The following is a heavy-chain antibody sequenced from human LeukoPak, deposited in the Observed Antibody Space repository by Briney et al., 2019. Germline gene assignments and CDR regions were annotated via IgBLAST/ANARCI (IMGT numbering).Heavy chain of an antibody. CDR1: GGSISSGGYY. Sequence: SETLSLTCTVSGGSISSGGYYWSWIRQHPGKGLEWIGYIYYSGSTYYNPSLKSRVTISVDTSKNQFSLKLSSVTAADTAVYYCARECYDSSGYPPSFAAFDIWGQGTMVTVSS. J-gene: IGHJ3*02. V-gene: IGHV4-31*03. D-gene: IGHD3-22*01. CDR3: ARECYDSSGYPPSFAAFDI. CDR2: IYYSGST.